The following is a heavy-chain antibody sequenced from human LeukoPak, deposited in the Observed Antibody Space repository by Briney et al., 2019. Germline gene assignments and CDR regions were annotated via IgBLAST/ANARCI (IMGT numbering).Heavy chain of an antibody. Sequence: SETLSLTRTVSGGSVSTYYWSWIRQSPGKGLEWIGYIYYIGVTNFNPSLKSRVTMSADTSKNQFSLKLTSVTAADTAIYYCARDLQWDHDWYFDVWGRGTLVTVSS. CDR1: GGSVSTYY. CDR2: IYYIGVT. CDR3: ARDLQWDHDWYFDV. V-gene: IGHV4-59*02. D-gene: IGHD1-26*01. J-gene: IGHJ2*01.